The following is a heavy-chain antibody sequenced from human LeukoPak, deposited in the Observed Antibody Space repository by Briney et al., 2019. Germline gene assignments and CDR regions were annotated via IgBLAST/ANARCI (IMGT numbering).Heavy chain of an antibody. CDR1: GGSFSGYY. CDR3: ARQTFRDFWSGYYVDY. D-gene: IGHD3-3*01. J-gene: IGHJ4*02. CDR2: INHSGST. V-gene: IGHV4-34*01. Sequence: PSETLSLTCAVYGGSFSGYYWSWIRQPPGKGLEWIGEINHSGSTNYNPSLKSRVTISVDTSKNQFSLKLSSVTAADTAVYYCARQTFRDFWSGYYVDYWGQGTLVTVSS.